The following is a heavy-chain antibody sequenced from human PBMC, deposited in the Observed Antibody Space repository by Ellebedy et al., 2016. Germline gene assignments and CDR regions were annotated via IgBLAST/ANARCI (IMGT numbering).Heavy chain of an antibody. CDR1: GGTFSSYA. V-gene: IGHV1-69*13. CDR2: IIPIFGTA. CDR3: ARVRDIRFLEWSSNYYYYMDV. Sequence: SVKVSXXASGGTFSSYAISWVRQAPGQGLEWMGGIIPIFGTANYAQKFQGRVTITADESTSTAYMELSSLRSEDTAVYYCARVRDIRFLEWSSNYYYYMDVWGKGTTVTVSS. J-gene: IGHJ6*03. D-gene: IGHD3-3*01.